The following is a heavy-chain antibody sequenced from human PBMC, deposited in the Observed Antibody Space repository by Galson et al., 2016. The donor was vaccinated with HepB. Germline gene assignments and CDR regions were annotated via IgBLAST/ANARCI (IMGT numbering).Heavy chain of an antibody. Sequence: CAISGDSVSSNSAGWNWIRQSPSRGLEWLGRTFYRSNWQNDYAESVKSRISINPDTSKNQFSLQPNSVTPEDTAVYYCARSYLLGRGFGWWGQGTLVTVSS. J-gene: IGHJ4*02. V-gene: IGHV6-1*01. CDR3: ARSYLLGRGFGW. D-gene: IGHD7-27*01. CDR2: TFYRSNWQN. CDR1: GDSVSSNSAG.